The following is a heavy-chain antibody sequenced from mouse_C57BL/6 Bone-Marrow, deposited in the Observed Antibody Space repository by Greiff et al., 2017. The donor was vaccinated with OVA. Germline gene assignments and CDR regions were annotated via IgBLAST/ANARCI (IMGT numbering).Heavy chain of an antibody. CDR1: GFTFTDYY. Sequence: DVKLVESGGGLVQPGGSLSLSCAASGFTFTDYYMSWVRQPPGKALEWLGFIRNKANGYTTEYSASVKGRFTISRDNSQSILYLQMNALRAEDSATYYCARYSSYYYGRDCDYWGQGTTLTVSS. CDR3: ARYSSYYYGRDCDY. D-gene: IGHD1-1*01. CDR2: IRNKANGYTT. V-gene: IGHV7-3*01. J-gene: IGHJ2*01.